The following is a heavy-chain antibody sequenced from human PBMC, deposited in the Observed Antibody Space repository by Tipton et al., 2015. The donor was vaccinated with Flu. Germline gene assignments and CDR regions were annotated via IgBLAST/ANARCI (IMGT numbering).Heavy chain of an antibody. CDR2: ICHSGST. CDR3: ARHTGDSVRGIVDY. Sequence: PGLVKPSETLSLTCVVSGYSINSGYCWGWVRQPPGKGLEWIGTICHSGSTYYNPSLKSRVTISVDTSWNQFSLKLSSVTAADTAVYYCARHTGDSVRGIVDYWGQGTLVTVSS. V-gene: IGHV4-38-2*01. J-gene: IGHJ4*02. CDR1: GYSINSGYC. D-gene: IGHD3-10*02.